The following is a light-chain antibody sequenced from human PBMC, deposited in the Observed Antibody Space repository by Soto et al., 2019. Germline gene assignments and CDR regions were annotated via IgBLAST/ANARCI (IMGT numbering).Light chain of an antibody. CDR2: GAS. CDR3: QHYVTWPLT. CDR1: QSVSSN. V-gene: IGKV3-15*01. J-gene: IGKJ4*01. Sequence: EIVMTQSPATLSVSPWERATLSCRASQSVSSNLAWYQQKPGQAPRLLIYGASTRATGIPARFSGSGSGTEFTLTISSLQSEDFAVYYCQHYVTWPLTFGGGTKVDI.